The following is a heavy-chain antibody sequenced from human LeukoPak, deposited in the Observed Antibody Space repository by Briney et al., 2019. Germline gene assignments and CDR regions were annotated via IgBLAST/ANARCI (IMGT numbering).Heavy chain of an antibody. CDR1: GYTFTSYD. CDR2: MNPNSGNT. J-gene: IGHJ6*03. V-gene: IGHV1-8*01. CDR3: AIPRGYSYGSYYMDV. D-gene: IGHD5-18*01. Sequence: ASVKVSCKASGYTFTSYDINWVRQAPGQGLEWMGWMNPNSGNTGYAQKFQGRVTMTRNTSISTAYMELSSLRSEDTAAYYCAIPRGYSYGSYYMDVWGKGTTVTVSS.